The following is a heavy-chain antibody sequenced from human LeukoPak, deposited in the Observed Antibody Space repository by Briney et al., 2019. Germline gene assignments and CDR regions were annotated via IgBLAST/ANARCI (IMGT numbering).Heavy chain of an antibody. J-gene: IGHJ4*02. V-gene: IGHV3-74*01. CDR2: INSDGSST. Sequence: GGSLRLSCAASGFTFSSYWMHWVRQAPGKGLVWVSRINSDGSSTSYADSVKGRFTISRDNSKNTLYLHMNSLRGEDTAVYYCAKDGQLWPQSYYFDYWGQGTLVTVSS. D-gene: IGHD3-16*01. CDR3: AKDGQLWPQSYYFDY. CDR1: GFTFSSYW.